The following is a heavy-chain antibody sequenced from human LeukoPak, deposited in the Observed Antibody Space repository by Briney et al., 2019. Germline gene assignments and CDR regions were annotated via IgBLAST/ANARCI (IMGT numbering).Heavy chain of an antibody. CDR2: IIPIFGTA. D-gene: IGHD1-14*01. Sequence: SVKVSCKASGGTFSSYAISWVRQAPGQGLEWMGGIIPIFGTANYAQKFQGRVTITADESTSTAYMELSSLRSEDTAVYYCAREYPNLHGVDYWGQGTTVTVSS. CDR3: AREYPNLHGVDY. V-gene: IGHV1-69*13. CDR1: GGTFSSYA. J-gene: IGHJ4*03.